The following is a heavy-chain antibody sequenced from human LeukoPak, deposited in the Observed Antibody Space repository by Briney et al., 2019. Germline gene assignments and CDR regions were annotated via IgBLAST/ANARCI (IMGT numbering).Heavy chain of an antibody. CDR2: IYHSGKS. J-gene: IGHJ4*02. V-gene: IGHV4-38-2*02. CDR3: ARHGNYYGSGSYY. D-gene: IGHD3-10*01. Sequence: SETLSLTCSVSGYSISSGYYWDWIRQPPGKGLEWIASIYHSGKSYYNPSLKSRVTISVDTSKNQFSLKLSSVTAADTAVYYCARHGNYYGSGSYYWGQGTLVTVSS. CDR1: GYSISSGYY.